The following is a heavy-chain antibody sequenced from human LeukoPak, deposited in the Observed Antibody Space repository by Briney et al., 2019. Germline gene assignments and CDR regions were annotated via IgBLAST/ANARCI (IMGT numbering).Heavy chain of an antibody. CDR2: INWNGGST. D-gene: IGHD2-2*01. CDR1: GFTFDDYG. Sequence: GGSLRLSCAASGFTFDDYGMSWLRQAPGKGLEWVSGINWNGGSTGYADSVKGRFTISRDNAKNSLYLQMNSLRAEDTALYYCARGGCSSTSCPYYYYYYMDVWGKGTTVTVSS. CDR3: ARGGCSSTSCPYYYYYYMDV. J-gene: IGHJ6*03. V-gene: IGHV3-20*04.